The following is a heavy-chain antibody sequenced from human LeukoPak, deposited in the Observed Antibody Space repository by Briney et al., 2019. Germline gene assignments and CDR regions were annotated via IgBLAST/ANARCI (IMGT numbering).Heavy chain of an antibody. V-gene: IGHV4-39*07. D-gene: IGHD5-12*01. J-gene: IGHJ2*01. CDR1: GGSISSSSYY. Sequence: PSETLSLTCTVSGGSISSSSYYWGWIRQPPGKGLEWIGNIYYSGSTNYNPSLKSRVTISVDTSKNQFSLKLSSVTAADTAVYYRAREGDSGYDYNGLYWYFDLWGRGTLVTVSS. CDR2: IYYSGST. CDR3: AREGDSGYDYNGLYWYFDL.